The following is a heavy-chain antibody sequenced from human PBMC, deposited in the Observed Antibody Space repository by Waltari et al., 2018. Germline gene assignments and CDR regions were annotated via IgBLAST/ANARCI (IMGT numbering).Heavy chain of an antibody. CDR3: ARDKNGLGLDWFDP. CDR1: GGSISSYY. D-gene: IGHD1-1*01. J-gene: IGHJ5*02. V-gene: IGHV4-59*13. Sequence: QEQLQESGPGLVKPSETLSLTCSVSGGSISSYYWGWIRQSPGKGLDWIGYVYSTGITRYNPSLQSRVTISIDTSKNQFSLKVRSVTAADTAVYYCARDKNGLGLDWFDPWGQGTLVIVSS. CDR2: VYSTGIT.